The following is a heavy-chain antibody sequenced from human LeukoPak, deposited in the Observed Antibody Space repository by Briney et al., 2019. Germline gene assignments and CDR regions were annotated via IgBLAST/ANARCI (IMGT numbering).Heavy chain of an antibody. CDR1: GGSISSYY. Sequence: SETLSLTCTVSGGSISSYYWSWIRQPPGKGLEWIGYIYYSGSTNYNPSLKSRVTMSVDTSKNQFSLKLSSVTAADTAVYYCARDPGYSSSWPFDYWGQGTLVTVSS. V-gene: IGHV4-59*12. CDR2: IYYSGST. D-gene: IGHD6-13*01. CDR3: ARDPGYSSSWPFDY. J-gene: IGHJ4*02.